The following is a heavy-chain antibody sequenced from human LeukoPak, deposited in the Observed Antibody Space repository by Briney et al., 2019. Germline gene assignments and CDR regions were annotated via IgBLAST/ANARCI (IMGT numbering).Heavy chain of an antibody. Sequence: GGSLRLSCAASGFTFSSYGMHWVRQAPGKGLEWVAFIRYDGSNKYYADSVKGRFTISRDNSKNTLYLQMNSLRAEDTAVYYCAKGAVVVVAATGRFDYWGQGTLVTVSS. D-gene: IGHD2-15*01. CDR2: IRYDGSNK. CDR1: GFTFSSYG. V-gene: IGHV3-30*02. J-gene: IGHJ4*02. CDR3: AKGAVVVVAATGRFDY.